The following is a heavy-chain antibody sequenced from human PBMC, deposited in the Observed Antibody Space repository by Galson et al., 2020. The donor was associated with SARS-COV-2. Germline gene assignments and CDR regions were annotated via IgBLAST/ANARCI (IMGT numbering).Heavy chain of an antibody. CDR3: AREVATNAHFVDY. D-gene: IGHD5-12*01. V-gene: IGHV3-74*01. J-gene: IGHJ4*02. CDR1: GFTFDSYW. CDR2: INSDGSST. Sequence: ALHGESLKISCAASGFTFDSYWMHWVRQAPGKGLVWVSRINSDGSSTSYADSVKGRFTISRDNAENTLYLQMNSLRAEDTAVYYCAREVATNAHFVDYWGQGTLVTVSS.